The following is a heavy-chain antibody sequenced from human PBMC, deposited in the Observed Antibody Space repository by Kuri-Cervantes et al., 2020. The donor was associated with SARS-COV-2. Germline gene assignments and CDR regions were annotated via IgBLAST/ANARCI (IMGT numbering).Heavy chain of an antibody. V-gene: IGHV4-39*07. CDR2: IYYSGST. CDR1: GGSISSSSYY. D-gene: IGHD3-22*01. J-gene: IGHJ4*02. CDR3: ARDWRYYDSSGFYSYYFDS. Sequence: GSLRLSCTVSGGSISSSSYYWGWIRQPPGKGLEWIGSIYYSGSTNYNPSLKSRVTISVDTSENQFSLKLNSVTAADTAVYYCARDWRYYDSSGFYSYYFDSWGQGTLVTVSS.